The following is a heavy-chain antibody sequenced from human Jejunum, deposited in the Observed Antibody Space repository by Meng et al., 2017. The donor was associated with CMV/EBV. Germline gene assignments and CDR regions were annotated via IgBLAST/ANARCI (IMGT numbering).Heavy chain of an antibody. D-gene: IGHD6-6*01. CDR1: GFTFERNW. Sequence: CSASGFTFERNWMSWVRQAPGKGLEWVANINQAATATKYVDSVKGRFTISRDNGEKSLFLQMNGLTAEDTAVYFCARTDSTSSGYFDYWGQGVLVTVSS. V-gene: IGHV3-7*01. CDR3: ARTDSTSSGYFDY. CDR2: INQAATAT. J-gene: IGHJ4*02.